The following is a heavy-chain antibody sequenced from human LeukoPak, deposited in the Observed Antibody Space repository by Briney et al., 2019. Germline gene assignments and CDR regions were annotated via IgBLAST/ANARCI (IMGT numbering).Heavy chain of an antibody. CDR1: GYTFTSYA. D-gene: IGHD6-13*01. Sequence: ASVKVSCKASGYTFTSYAMNWVRQAPGQGLEWMGWINTNTGNPTYAQGFTGRFVFSLDTSVSTAYLQISSLKAEDTAVYYCARGEQQLAPFYYYYYYMDVWGKGTTVTVSS. CDR2: INTNTGNP. J-gene: IGHJ6*03. V-gene: IGHV7-4-1*02. CDR3: ARGEQQLAPFYYYYYYMDV.